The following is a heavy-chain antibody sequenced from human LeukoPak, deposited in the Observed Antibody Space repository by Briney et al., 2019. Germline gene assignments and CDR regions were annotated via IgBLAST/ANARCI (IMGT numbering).Heavy chain of an antibody. D-gene: IGHD6-6*01. CDR2: VYYSGST. CDR3: ARFEYSSSSLDF. J-gene: IGHJ4*02. Sequence: SETLSLTCTVSGGSISGSSYYWGWIRQSPGKGLEWIGNVYYSGSTYYNPSLKSRVTVSVDTSMNQFSLKVSSVTAEDTAVYYCARFEYSSSSLDFWGQGTLVTVSS. V-gene: IGHV4-39*01. CDR1: GGSISGSSYY.